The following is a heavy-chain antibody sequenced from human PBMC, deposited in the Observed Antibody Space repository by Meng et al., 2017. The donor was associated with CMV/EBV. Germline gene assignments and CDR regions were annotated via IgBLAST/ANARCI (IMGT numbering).Heavy chain of an antibody. Sequence: GESLKISCAASGSTFSNAWMSWVRQAPGKGLEWVGRIKSKTDGGTTDYAAPVKGRFTISRDDSKNTLFLQMKSLKTEDTAVYYCTTASQYYDFWSGYHFDYWGQGTLVTVSS. CDR3: TTASQYYDFWSGYHFDY. CDR2: IKSKTDGGTT. V-gene: IGHV3-15*01. CDR1: GSTFSNAW. J-gene: IGHJ4*02. D-gene: IGHD3-3*01.